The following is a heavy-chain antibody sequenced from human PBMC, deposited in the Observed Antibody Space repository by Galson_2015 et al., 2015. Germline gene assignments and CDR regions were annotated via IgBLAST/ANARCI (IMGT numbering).Heavy chain of an antibody. V-gene: IGHV3-48*03. CDR1: GFTFSSHE. CDR2: ISTGGSSL. D-gene: IGHD1-26*01. CDR3: ARRPIGRRGFDY. Sequence: SLRLSCAASGFTFSSHEMDWVRQAPGKGLEWISYISTGGSSLYYADSVKGRFTISRDNAENSLYLQMNSLRADDTAVYYCARRPIGRRGFDYWGQGILVTVSS. J-gene: IGHJ4*02.